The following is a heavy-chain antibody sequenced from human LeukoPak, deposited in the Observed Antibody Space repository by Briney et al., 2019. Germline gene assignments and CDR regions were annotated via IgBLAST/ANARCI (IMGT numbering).Heavy chain of an antibody. CDR2: IRSSGSPK. D-gene: IGHD3-22*01. J-gene: IGHJ3*02. CDR3: ARPPQNYYDSSGSDAFDI. Sequence: GGSLRLSCAASGFTFSSYEMNWVRQAPGKGLEWVSYIRSSGSPKYYADSVKGRFTISRDNAKNSLYLQMNSLRAEDTAAYYCARPPQNYYDSSGSDAFDIWGQGTMVTVSS. V-gene: IGHV3-48*03. CDR1: GFTFSSYE.